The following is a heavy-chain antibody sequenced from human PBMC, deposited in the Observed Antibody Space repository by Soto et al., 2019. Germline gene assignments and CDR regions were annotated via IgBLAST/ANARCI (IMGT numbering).Heavy chain of an antibody. Sequence: QVQLVQSGAEVKKPGASVKVSCKVSGYTLTELSMHWVRQAPGKGLEWMGGFEPEDGETIYAQKFQGRVTMTEDTSTDTAYMELSSLRSEDTAVYYCATSGIIVLVTAAMMDAFDIWGQGTMVTVSS. CDR1: GYTLTELS. J-gene: IGHJ3*02. D-gene: IGHD2-2*01. CDR2: FEPEDGET. V-gene: IGHV1-24*01. CDR3: ATSGIIVLVTAAMMDAFDI.